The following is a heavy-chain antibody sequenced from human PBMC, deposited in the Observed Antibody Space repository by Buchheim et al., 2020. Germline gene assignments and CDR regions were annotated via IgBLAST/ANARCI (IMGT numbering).Heavy chain of an antibody. CDR3: FGENYGMDV. D-gene: IGHD3-10*01. CDR2: IYHSGST. V-gene: IGHV4-30-2*01. J-gene: IGHJ6*02. Sequence: QLQLQESGSGPVKPSQTLSLTCAVSGGSISSGGYSWSWIRQPPGKSLEWIGYIYHSGSTYYNPSLKSRVTISVDRSKNQFSLKLSSVTAADTAVYYCFGENYGMDVWGQGTT. CDR1: GGSISSGGYS.